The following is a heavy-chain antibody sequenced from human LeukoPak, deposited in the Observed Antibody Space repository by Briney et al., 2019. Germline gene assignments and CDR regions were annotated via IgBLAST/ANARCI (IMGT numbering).Heavy chain of an antibody. J-gene: IGHJ4*02. V-gene: IGHV3-23*01. D-gene: IGHD4-17*01. CDR2: ISGGGGST. Sequence: PGGSLRLSCAASGFTCTTYSMSWVRQAPGKGLEGVSFISGGGGSTSYADSVRGRFTISRDNSKSTLYLQMNSLRAEDTAVYFCAKDLQSDYGRFDYWGQGTLVTVSS. CDR3: AKDLQSDYGRFDY. CDR1: GFTCTTYS.